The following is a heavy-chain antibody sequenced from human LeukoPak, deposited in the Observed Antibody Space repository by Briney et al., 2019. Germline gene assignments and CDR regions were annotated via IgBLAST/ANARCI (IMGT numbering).Heavy chain of an antibody. Sequence: SGTLSLTCAVSGGSISSSNWWSWVRQPPGKGLEWIGEIYHSGSTNYNPSLKSRVTISVDKSKNQFSLKLSSVTAADTAVYYCARVRGVGADYNDYWGQGTLVTVSS. V-gene: IGHV4-4*02. J-gene: IGHJ4*02. D-gene: IGHD1-26*01. CDR3: ARVRGVGADYNDY. CDR1: GGSISSSNW. CDR2: IYHSGST.